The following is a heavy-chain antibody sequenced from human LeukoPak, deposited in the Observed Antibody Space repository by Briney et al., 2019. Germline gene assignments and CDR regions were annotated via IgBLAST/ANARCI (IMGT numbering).Heavy chain of an antibody. D-gene: IGHD6-6*01. V-gene: IGHV2-5*01. CDR2: IYWNDDK. CDR3: ALTATYSSSSTFDY. J-gene: IGHJ4*02. CDR1: GFSLSTSGVG. Sequence: SGPTLVNPTQTLTLTCTFSGFSLSTSGVGVGWIRQPPGKALEWLALIYWNDDKRYSPSLKSRLTIPKDTSKNQVVLTMTNMDPVDTATYYCALTATYSSSSTFDYWGQGTLVTASS.